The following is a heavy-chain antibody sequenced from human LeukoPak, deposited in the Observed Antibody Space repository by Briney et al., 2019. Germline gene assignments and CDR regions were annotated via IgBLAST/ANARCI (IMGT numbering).Heavy chain of an antibody. CDR1: GFTFSDYY. Sequence: GGSLRLSCAASGFTFSDYYMSWIRQAPGKGLEWVSYISSSGSTTYYADSVKGRFAISRSNSNDTLFLQMNSLRVEDTAVYYCASDSSSRYTATALFDYWGQGTLVTVSS. V-gene: IGHV3-11*01. D-gene: IGHD6-13*01. CDR2: ISSSGSTT. J-gene: IGHJ4*02. CDR3: ASDSSSRYTATALFDY.